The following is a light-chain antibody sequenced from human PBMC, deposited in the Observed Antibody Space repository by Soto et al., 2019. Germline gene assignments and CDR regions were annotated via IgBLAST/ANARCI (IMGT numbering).Light chain of an antibody. V-gene: IGKV3-20*01. Sequence: EIVLTQSPGTLSLSPGERATLSCRASQSVSSSYLAWYQQKPGQAPRLLIYGASSRATGIPDRFSGSGSGTELTITISRMEPEDFAVYSYQKYGSSPMYTFGQGTKLEIK. CDR1: QSVSSSY. J-gene: IGKJ2*01. CDR3: QKYGSSPMYT. CDR2: GAS.